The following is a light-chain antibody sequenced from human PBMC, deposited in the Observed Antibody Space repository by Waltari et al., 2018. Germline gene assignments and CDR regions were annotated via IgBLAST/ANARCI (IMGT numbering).Light chain of an antibody. V-gene: IGLV1-40*01. Sequence: GLTQPPSVSGAPGQWVTYSCSGSRSNHGDGDDVHWYQLLPGTAPKLLIYGNSNRPSGVPDRFSGSKSGTSASLAITGLQAEDEAGYYCQSYDSSLSCSVFGGGTKLTVL. CDR3: QSYDSSLSCSV. CDR2: GNS. J-gene: IGLJ2*01. CDR1: RSNHGDGDD.